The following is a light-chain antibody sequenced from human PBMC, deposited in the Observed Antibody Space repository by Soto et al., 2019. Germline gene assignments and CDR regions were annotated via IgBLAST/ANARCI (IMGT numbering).Light chain of an antibody. CDR3: QQTYRTPRT. Sequence: DIQMTQSPYSLSASVGDRVTITCRASQTISTYLNWYQQKPGKAPNLLIYAASSLQSGVPSRFSGSGSGTDFTLTISSLQPEDFAIYYCQQTYRTPRTFGQGTKVEIK. CDR1: QTISTY. J-gene: IGKJ1*01. CDR2: AAS. V-gene: IGKV1-39*01.